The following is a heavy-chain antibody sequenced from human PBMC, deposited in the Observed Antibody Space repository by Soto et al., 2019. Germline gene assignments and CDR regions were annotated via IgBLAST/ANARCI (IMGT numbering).Heavy chain of an antibody. J-gene: IGHJ1*01. CDR2: ISGSGGST. Sequence: GGSLRLSCAASGFTFSSYAMSWVRQAPGKGLEWVSAISGSGGSTYYADSVKGRFTISRDNSKNTLYLQMNSLRAEDTAVYYCATSVAATHAEYFQHWGQGTLVTVSS. D-gene: IGHD2-15*01. CDR3: ATSVAATHAEYFQH. CDR1: GFTFSSYA. V-gene: IGHV3-23*01.